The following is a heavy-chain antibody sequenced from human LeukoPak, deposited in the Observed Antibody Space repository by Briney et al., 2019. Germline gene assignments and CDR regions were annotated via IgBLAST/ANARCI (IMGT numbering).Heavy chain of an antibody. CDR2: INPSGGST. J-gene: IGHJ4*02. D-gene: IGHD3-22*01. CDR3: ARVSMIVVAKGGYYFDY. V-gene: IGHV1-46*01. CDR1: GYTFTSYY. Sequence: ASVNVSCKASGYTFTSYYMHWVRQAPGQGLEWMGIINPSGGSTSYAQKFQGRVTMTRDTSTSTVYMELSSLRSEDTAVYYCARVSMIVVAKGGYYFDYWGQGTLVTVSS.